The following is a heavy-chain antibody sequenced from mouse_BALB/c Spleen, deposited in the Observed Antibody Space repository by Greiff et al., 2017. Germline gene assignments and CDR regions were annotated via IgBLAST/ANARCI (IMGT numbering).Heavy chain of an antibody. V-gene: IGHV5-17*02. D-gene: IGHD2-1*01. Sequence: EVQRVESGGGLVQPGGSRKLSCAASGFTFSSFGMHWVRQAPEKGLEWVAYISSGSSTIYYADTVKGRFTISRDNPKNTLFLQMTSLRSEDTAMYYCARDGNYRYAMDYWGQGTSVIVSS. CDR3: ARDGNYRYAMDY. CDR2: ISSGSSTI. CDR1: GFTFSSFG. J-gene: IGHJ4*01.